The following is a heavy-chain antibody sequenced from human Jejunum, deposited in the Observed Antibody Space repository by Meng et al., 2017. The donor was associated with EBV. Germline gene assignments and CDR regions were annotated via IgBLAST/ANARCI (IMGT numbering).Heavy chain of an antibody. CDR2: INPNTGNP. Sequence: QVQLVQSGSELKKPXXSVEISCKASGYTFTPYSINWVRQAPGQGLEWMGWINPNTGNPTYAQGFTGRFVFSLDTSVSTAYLQITSLKAEDTAVYYCARDKGRTEFDYWGKGTLVTVSS. V-gene: IGHV7-4-1*02. D-gene: IGHD3-10*01. J-gene: IGHJ4*02. CDR3: ARDKGRTEFDY. CDR1: GYTFTPYS.